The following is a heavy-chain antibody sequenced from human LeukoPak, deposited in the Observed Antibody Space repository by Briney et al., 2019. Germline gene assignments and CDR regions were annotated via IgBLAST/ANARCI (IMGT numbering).Heavy chain of an antibody. D-gene: IGHD3-3*01. CDR2: IRSKAYGGTT. V-gene: IGHV3-49*04. CDR1: GFTFGDYA. CDR3: TRLGITIFGVVIIPGDYFDY. J-gene: IGHJ4*02. Sequence: PGGSLRLSCTASGFTFGDYAMSWVRQAPGKGLEWVGFIRSKAYGGTTEYAASVKGRFTISRDDSKSIAYLQMNSLKTEDTAVYYCTRLGITIFGVVIIPGDYFDYWGQGTLATVSS.